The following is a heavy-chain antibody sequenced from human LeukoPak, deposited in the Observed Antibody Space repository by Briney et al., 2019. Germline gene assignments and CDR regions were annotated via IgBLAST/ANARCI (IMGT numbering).Heavy chain of an antibody. Sequence: SETLSLTCTVSGGSISSAAHYWSWIRQPPGKGLEWIGEINHSGSTNYNPSLKSRVTISVDTSKNQFSLKLSSVTAADTAVYYCRFVVVVDATHTKTFDIWGQGTMVTVSS. CDR3: RFVVVVDATHTKTFDI. D-gene: IGHD2-15*01. CDR2: INHSGST. J-gene: IGHJ3*02. CDR1: GGSISSAAHY. V-gene: IGHV4-34*01.